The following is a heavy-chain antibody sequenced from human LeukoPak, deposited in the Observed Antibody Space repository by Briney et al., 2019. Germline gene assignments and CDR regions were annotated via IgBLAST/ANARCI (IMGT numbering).Heavy chain of an antibody. V-gene: IGHV4-39*01. CDR2: IDHAGTT. CDR1: GGSIITNDYW. CDR3: ALLNYYDSSGYPY. Sequence: PSETLSLTCVVSGGSIITNDYWWGWIRQPPGKGLEWIGTIDHAGTTFYNVSLKSRVTISVDTPNNQFSLRLNSVGAADTAVYYCALLNYYDSSGYPYWGQGTLVTVSS. J-gene: IGHJ4*02. D-gene: IGHD3-22*01.